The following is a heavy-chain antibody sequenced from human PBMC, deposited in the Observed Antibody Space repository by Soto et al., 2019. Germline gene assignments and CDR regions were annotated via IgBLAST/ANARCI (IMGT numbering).Heavy chain of an antibody. V-gene: IGHV1-3*01. J-gene: IGHJ4*02. CDR1: GYTFTYYA. D-gene: IGHD6-13*01. Sequence: ASVKVSCKASGYTFTYYAIHWVRQAPGQRLEWMGWINAGNGDTKYSQKFQGRVTITRDTSANTAYMELSSLMSDDTAVYYCARFIAAADSWGQGTLVTVSS. CDR2: INAGNGDT. CDR3: ARFIAAADS.